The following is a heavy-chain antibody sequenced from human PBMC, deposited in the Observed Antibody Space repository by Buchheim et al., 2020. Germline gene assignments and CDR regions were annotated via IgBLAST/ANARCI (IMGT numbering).Heavy chain of an antibody. CDR1: GFTFSSYA. V-gene: IGHV3-30*18. J-gene: IGHJ4*02. CDR3: AKGSELGYFDY. CDR2: ISYDGSNK. D-gene: IGHD1-26*01. Sequence: VQLLESGGGLVQPGGSLRLSCAASGFTFSSYAMSWVRQAPGKGLEWVAVISYDGSNKYYADSVKGRFTISRDNSKNTLYLQMNSLRAEDTAVYYCAKGSELGYFDYWGQGTL.